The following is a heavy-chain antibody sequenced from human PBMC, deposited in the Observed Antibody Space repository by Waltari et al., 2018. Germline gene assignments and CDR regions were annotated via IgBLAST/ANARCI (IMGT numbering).Heavy chain of an antibody. CDR1: GFIFGNCA. J-gene: IGHJ4*02. V-gene: IGHV3-30*02. Sequence: VRLVESGGGVVQPGGSMSLSCAAAGFIFGNCAMHWVRQAPGEGLEWSSFIRYDGSNEYYADSVKGCFTISRDNSKNTLYLQMNSLRAEDTAVYYCAKWKIGQQLVRDFDYCVQGTLVTVS. CDR2: IRYDGSNE. CDR3: AKWKIGQQLVRDFDY. D-gene: IGHD6-13*01.